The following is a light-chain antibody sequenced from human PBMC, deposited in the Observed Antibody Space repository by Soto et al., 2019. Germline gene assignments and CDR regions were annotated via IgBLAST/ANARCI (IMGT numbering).Light chain of an antibody. J-gene: IGKJ2*01. Sequence: EIVMTPAPATLSVSPGESATLSCRASQSVSSNLAWYQQKPGQATRLLIYGASTRATGIPARFSGSGSGTEFTLTISSLQSEDFAVYYCQQYNNWPPYTFGQGTKREIK. CDR2: GAS. CDR3: QQYNNWPPYT. V-gene: IGKV3-15*01. CDR1: QSVSSN.